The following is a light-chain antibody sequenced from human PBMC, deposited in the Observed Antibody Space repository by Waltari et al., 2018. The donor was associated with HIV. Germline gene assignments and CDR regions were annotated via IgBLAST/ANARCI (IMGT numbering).Light chain of an antibody. CDR2: WAS. CDR1: QSVLYNSNNKNY. CDR3: QQYYSTPWA. J-gene: IGKJ1*01. V-gene: IGKV4-1*01. Sequence: DIVMTQSPDSLAVSLDERATINCKSSQSVLYNSNNKNYLAWYQQKPGQPPKLLIYWASTRESGVPDRFSGSGSGTNFTLTISSLQAEDVALFYCQQYYSTPWAFGQGTKVEIK.